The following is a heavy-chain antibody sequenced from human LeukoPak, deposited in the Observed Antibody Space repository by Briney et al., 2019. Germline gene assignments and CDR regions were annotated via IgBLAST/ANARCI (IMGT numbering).Heavy chain of an antibody. D-gene: IGHD1-26*01. J-gene: IGHJ4*02. V-gene: IGHV4-61*01. Sequence: PSETLSLTCTVSGGSISSSSYYWGWIRQPPGKGLEWIGYIYHSGSAKYNPSLKSRVTISVDTSKNQFSLKLTSGTAADTAVYYCAREGPSGATNFDYWGQGTLVTVSS. CDR3: AREGPSGATNFDY. CDR1: GGSISSSSYY. CDR2: IYHSGSA.